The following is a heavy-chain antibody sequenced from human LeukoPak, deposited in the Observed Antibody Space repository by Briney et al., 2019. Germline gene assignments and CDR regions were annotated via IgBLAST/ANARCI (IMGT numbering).Heavy chain of an antibody. D-gene: IGHD2-15*01. CDR3: AKGARYCSGGSCYHNVAFDI. CDR1: GFTFSTYG. J-gene: IGHJ3*02. CDR2: ISGSAGST. Sequence: GRSLRLSCAASGFTFSTYGMNWVRQAPGKALEWVSSISGSAGSTYYADSVKGRFTISRDNSNSTLYLQMNSLRAEDTALYYCAKGARYCSGGSCYHNVAFDIWGQGTMVTVSS. V-gene: IGHV3-23*01.